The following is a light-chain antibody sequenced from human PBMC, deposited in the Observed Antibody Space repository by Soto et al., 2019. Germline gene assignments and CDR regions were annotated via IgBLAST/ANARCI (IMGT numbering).Light chain of an antibody. CDR2: DVS. Sequence: QSALPQPASVSGSPGQSITISCTGTSSDVGGYNYVSWYQQYPGKAPKLMIYDVSYRPSGVSNRFSGSKSGNTASLTISGLQAEDEADYYCSSYTSISSPLYVFGTGTKLTVL. CDR1: SSDVGGYNY. J-gene: IGLJ1*01. CDR3: SSYTSISSPLYV. V-gene: IGLV2-14*01.